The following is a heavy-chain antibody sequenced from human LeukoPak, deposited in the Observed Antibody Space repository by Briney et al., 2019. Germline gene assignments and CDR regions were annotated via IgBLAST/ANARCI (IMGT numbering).Heavy chain of an antibody. D-gene: IGHD3-22*01. J-gene: IGHJ4*02. CDR2: ISGSGGST. Sequence: GGSLRLSCAASGFTFSSYAMSWLREARGKGLEWLSAISGSGGSTYYADSVKGRFTISRDNSKNTLYLQMNSLRADDTAVYTCAKYSSYNDSSGYNWNHFDYWGQGTLVTVSS. CDR3: AKYSSYNDSSGYNWNHFDY. CDR1: GFTFSSYA. V-gene: IGHV3-23*01.